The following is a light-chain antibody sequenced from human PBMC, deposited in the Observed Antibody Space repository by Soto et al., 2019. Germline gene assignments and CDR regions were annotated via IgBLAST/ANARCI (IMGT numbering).Light chain of an antibody. Sequence: QSALTQPASVSGSPEQSITISCTGTSSDVGSYNLVSWYQQHPGKAPKVMIYEATKRPSGVPDRFSGSKSGTSASLAISGLRSEDESDYYCAAWDDSLSGYVFGSGTKLTVL. V-gene: IGLV2-14*02. CDR2: EAT. CDR3: AAWDDSLSGYV. J-gene: IGLJ1*01. CDR1: SSDVGSYNL.